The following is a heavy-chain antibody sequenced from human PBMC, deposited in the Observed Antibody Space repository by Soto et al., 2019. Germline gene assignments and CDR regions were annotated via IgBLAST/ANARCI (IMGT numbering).Heavy chain of an antibody. D-gene: IGHD3-10*01. CDR2: IYNSGST. CDR1: GGSISSSSYY. V-gene: IGHV4-39*01. CDR3: ARSLRGVMIDFDY. Sequence: SETLSLTCTVSGGSISSSSYYWGGIRQPPGKGLEWIGSIYNSGSTYYNPSLKSRVTISIDTSKNQFSLKLSSLTAADTALYYCARSLRGVMIDFDYWGQGTLVTVSS. J-gene: IGHJ4*02.